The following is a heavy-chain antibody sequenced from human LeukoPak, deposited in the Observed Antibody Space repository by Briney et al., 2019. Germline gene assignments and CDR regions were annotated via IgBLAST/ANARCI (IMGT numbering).Heavy chain of an antibody. CDR1: GGSISSGDYY. CDR3: ARVKKTTVAF. V-gene: IGHV4-30-4*08. CDR2: IYYSGST. Sequence: SETLSLTCTVSGGSISSGDYYWSWIRRPPGKGLEWIGYIYYSGSTYYNPSLKSRVTISVDTSMNQFSLKLSSVTAADTAVYYCARVKKTTVAFWGQGTLVTVSS. J-gene: IGHJ4*02. D-gene: IGHD4-23*01.